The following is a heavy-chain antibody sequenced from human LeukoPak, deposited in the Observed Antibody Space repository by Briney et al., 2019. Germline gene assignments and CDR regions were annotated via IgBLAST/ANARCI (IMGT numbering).Heavy chain of an antibody. J-gene: IGHJ4*02. Sequence: SETLSLTCTVSGVSISSYYWSWIRQPPGKGLEWIGYIYYSGSTNYNPSLKSLVTISVDTSKNQFSLKLSSVTAADTAVYYCARGTRNFDYWGQGTLVTVSS. CDR3: ARGTRNFDY. CDR1: GVSISSYY. D-gene: IGHD3/OR15-3a*01. CDR2: IYYSGST. V-gene: IGHV4-59*08.